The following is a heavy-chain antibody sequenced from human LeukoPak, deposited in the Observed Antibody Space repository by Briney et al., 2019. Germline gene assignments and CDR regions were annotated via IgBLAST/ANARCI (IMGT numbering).Heavy chain of an antibody. V-gene: IGHV4-61*01. CDR3: ARGRLYCSGGSCYSYYYYGLDV. CDR1: GGSVSSGSYY. D-gene: IGHD2-15*01. J-gene: IGHJ6*04. Sequence: SETLSLTCTVSGGSVSSGSYYWSWIRQPPGKGLEWIGYIYYSGSTNYNPSLKSRVTISVDTSKNQFSLKLSSVTAADTAVYYCARGRLYCSGGSCYSYYYYGLDVWGKGTTVTVSS. CDR2: IYYSGST.